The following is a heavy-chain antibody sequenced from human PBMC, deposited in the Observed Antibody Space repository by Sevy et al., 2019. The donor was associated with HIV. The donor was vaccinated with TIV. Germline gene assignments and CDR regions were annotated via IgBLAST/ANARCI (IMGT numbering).Heavy chain of an antibody. J-gene: IGHJ3*02. CDR2: ISWNSRRR. D-gene: IGHD3-9*01. V-gene: IGHV3-9*03. CDR3: LKDMFMTGLLDPNNAFDI. Sequence: GGSLRLSCAASGFTFDDSAMHWVRQAPGRGLEWVAGISWNSRRRVNADSVQGQFTISRDNAGMSLVFQMNSLRPEDMALYYCLKDMFMTGLLDPNNAFDIWGQGTMVTVSS. CDR1: GFTFDDSA.